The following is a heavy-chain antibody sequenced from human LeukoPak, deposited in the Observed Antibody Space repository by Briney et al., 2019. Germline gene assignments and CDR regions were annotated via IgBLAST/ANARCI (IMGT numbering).Heavy chain of an antibody. Sequence: GESLKISCKGSGYSFISYWIGWVRQMPGKGLEWMGVIYPGDSDTRYSPSFQGQITISADKSISTAYLQWSSLKASDTAMYYCAGHLSSSYGDAFDIWGQGTMVTVSS. V-gene: IGHV5-51*01. CDR1: GYSFISYW. CDR3: AGHLSSSYGDAFDI. D-gene: IGHD6-13*01. J-gene: IGHJ3*02. CDR2: IYPGDSDT.